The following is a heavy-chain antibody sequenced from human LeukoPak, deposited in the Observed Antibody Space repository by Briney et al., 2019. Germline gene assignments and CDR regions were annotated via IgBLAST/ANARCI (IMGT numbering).Heavy chain of an antibody. V-gene: IGHV3-48*03. CDR1: GFTFSSYE. D-gene: IGHD5-24*01. J-gene: IGHJ4*02. CDR2: ISSSGSTI. Sequence: GGSLRLSCAASGFTFSSYEMNWVRQAPGKGLEWVSYISSSGSTIYYADSVKGRFTISRDNAKNSLYLQMNSLRAEDTAVYSCARDVISAVATSLDYWGQGTLVTVSS. CDR3: ARDVISAVATSLDY.